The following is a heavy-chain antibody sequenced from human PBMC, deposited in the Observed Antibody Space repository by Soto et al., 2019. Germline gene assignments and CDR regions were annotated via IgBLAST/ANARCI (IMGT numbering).Heavy chain of an antibody. CDR1: GFTFSNHL. J-gene: IGHJ4*02. CDR2: IKEDGIST. D-gene: IGHD3-3*01. Sequence: GGSLRLSCAASGFTFSNHLMNWVRQVPGRGMEWVAKIKEDGISTYFADSVRGRFTISRDNAKNALFLQMNSLRVEDTAIYYCAKVVEWSLDFWGLGTLVTVSS. V-gene: IGHV3-7*01. CDR3: AKVVEWSLDF.